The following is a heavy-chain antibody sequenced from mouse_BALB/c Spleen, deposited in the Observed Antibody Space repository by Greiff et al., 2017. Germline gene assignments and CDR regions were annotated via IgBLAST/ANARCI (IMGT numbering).Heavy chain of an antibody. CDR2: ISSGSSTI. CDR3: ARYDGRLYAMDY. CDR1: GFTFSSFG. J-gene: IGHJ4*01. D-gene: IGHD2-14*01. V-gene: IGHV5-17*02. Sequence: EVKLMESGGGLVQPGGSRKLSCAASGFTFSSFGMHWVRQAPEKGLEWVAYISSGSSTIYYADTVKGRFTISRDNPKNTLFLQMTSLRSEDTAMYYCARYDGRLYAMDYWGQGTSVTVSS.